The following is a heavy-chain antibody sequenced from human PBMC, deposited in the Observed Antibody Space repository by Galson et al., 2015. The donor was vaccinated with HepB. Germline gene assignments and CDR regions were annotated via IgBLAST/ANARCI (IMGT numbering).Heavy chain of an antibody. D-gene: IGHD3-10*01. J-gene: IGHJ4*02. CDR1: GFTFSSYA. Sequence: SLRLSCAASGFTFSSYAMSWVRQAPGKGLEWVSGITGSGGSTYYADSVKGRLTISRDKSKNTLYLQMNSLRAEDTAVYYCAKEGYYYGSGDYYFDYWGQGTLVTVSS. CDR3: AKEGYYYGSGDYYFDY. CDR2: ITGSGGST. V-gene: IGHV3-23*01.